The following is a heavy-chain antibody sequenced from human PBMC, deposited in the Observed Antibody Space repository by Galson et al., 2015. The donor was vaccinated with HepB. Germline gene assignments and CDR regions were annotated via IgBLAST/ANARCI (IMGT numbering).Heavy chain of an antibody. CDR1: GDSVSSNSAA. CDR3: ARDRTVTNSYDFWSGFPTPKGGNWFDP. V-gene: IGHV6-1*01. Sequence: CAISGDSVSSNSAAWNWIRQSPSRGLEWLGRTYYRSKWYNDYAVSVKSRITINPDTSKNQFSLQLNSMTPEDTAVYYCARDRTVTNSYDFWSGFPTPKGGNWFDPWGQGTLVTVSS. J-gene: IGHJ5*02. CDR2: TYYRSKWYN. D-gene: IGHD3-3*01.